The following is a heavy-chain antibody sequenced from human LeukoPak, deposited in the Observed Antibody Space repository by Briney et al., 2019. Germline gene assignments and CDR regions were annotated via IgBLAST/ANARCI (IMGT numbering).Heavy chain of an antibody. J-gene: IGHJ3*02. V-gene: IGHV3-48*03. CDR3: ATSSVWGGAFNI. D-gene: IGHD3-16*01. Sequence: GGSLRLSCAASGFTFRSYEMNWARQAPGKGLEWVSSISSSGSTIYYADSVKGRFTVSRDNAKNTLYLQMSSLRAEDTAVYYCATSSVWGGAFNIWGQGTMVTVSS. CDR2: ISSSGSTI. CDR1: GFTFRSYE.